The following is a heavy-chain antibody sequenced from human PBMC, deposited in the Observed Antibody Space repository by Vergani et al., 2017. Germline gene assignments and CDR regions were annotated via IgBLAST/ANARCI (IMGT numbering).Heavy chain of an antibody. Sequence: QVQLQESGPGLVKPSETLSLTCTVSGGSISSYYWSWIRQPPGKGLEWIGYIYYSGSTNYNPSLKSRVTRSVDTSKNQFSLKLSSVTAADTAVYYCARDYPIAAAGSLSDAFDIWGQGTMVTVSS. D-gene: IGHD6-13*01. V-gene: IGHV4-59*01. CDR2: IYYSGST. CDR3: ARDYPIAAAGSLSDAFDI. J-gene: IGHJ3*02. CDR1: GGSISSYY.